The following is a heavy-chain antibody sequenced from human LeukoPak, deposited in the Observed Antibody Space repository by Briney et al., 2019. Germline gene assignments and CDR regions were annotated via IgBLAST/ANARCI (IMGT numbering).Heavy chain of an antibody. J-gene: IGHJ3*02. V-gene: IGHV4-30-2*01. CDR2: IYHSGST. CDR3: ASNLYSSSWSGTFDI. D-gene: IGHD6-13*01. Sequence: PSETLSLTCTVSGGSISSGGYYWSWIRQPPGKGLEWIGYIYHSGSTNYNPSLKSRVTISVDKSKNQFSLKLSSVTAADTAVYYCASNLYSSSWSGTFDIWGQGTMVTVSS. CDR1: GGSISSGGYY.